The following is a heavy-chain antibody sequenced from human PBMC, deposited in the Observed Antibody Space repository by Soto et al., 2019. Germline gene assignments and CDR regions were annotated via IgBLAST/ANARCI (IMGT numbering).Heavy chain of an antibody. CDR1: GGSISSGGYH. J-gene: IGHJ4*02. CDR3: ARHVAGYSSGLDY. CDR2: MYYTGST. V-gene: IGHV4-31*03. Sequence: SETLSLTCTVSGGSISSGGYHWSWIRQHPGKGLEWIGYMYYTGSTSYNPSLKSRVAFSMDTSKNQFSLKLSSVTAADTAVYYCARHVAGYSSGLDYWGQGTLVTVSS. D-gene: IGHD6-19*01.